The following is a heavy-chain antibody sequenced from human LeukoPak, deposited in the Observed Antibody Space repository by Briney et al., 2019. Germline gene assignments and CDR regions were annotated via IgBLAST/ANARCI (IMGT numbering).Heavy chain of an antibody. CDR2: IYPGDSDT. D-gene: IGHD6-6*01. V-gene: IGHV5-51*01. Sequence: GESLQISCKGSGYSFTSYWIGWVRQMPGKGLEWMGIIYPGDSDTRYSPSFQGQVTISADKSISTAYLQWSSLKASDTAMYYCARQPSSGSYYYYYGMDVWGQGTTVTVSS. CDR3: ARQPSSGSYYYYYGMDV. CDR1: GYSFTSYW. J-gene: IGHJ6*02.